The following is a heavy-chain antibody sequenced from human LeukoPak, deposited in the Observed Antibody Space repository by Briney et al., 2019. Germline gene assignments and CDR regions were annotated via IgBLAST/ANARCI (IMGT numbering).Heavy chain of an antibody. CDR1: ESTFSSTW. Sequence: GGSLRLSCVVSESTFSSTWMHWVRQPPGKGLVWVARITSDGSSTTYAESVKGRFTISRDNAKNTLYLQMNSLRAEDTAVYYCARSAWVDYFDYWGQGTLVTVSS. D-gene: IGHD2-15*01. CDR2: ITSDGSST. V-gene: IGHV3-74*03. J-gene: IGHJ4*02. CDR3: ARSAWVDYFDY.